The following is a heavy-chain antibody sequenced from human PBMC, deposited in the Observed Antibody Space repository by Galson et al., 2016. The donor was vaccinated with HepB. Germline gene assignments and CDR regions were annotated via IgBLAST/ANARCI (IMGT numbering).Heavy chain of an antibody. CDR2: IDWDDDE. V-gene: IGHV2-70*16. J-gene: IGHJ4*02. D-gene: IGHD2-2*01. CDR1: GFSLTTRGMS. Sequence: TCTFSGFSLTTRGMSVSWIRQPPGKALEWLARIDWDDDEFYSSSLKTRLTISKNTVSLQMNSLRAEDTAIYYCVKGSLRSFGTSWFYFDNWGLGTLVSVSS. CDR3: VKGSLRSFGTSWFYFDN.